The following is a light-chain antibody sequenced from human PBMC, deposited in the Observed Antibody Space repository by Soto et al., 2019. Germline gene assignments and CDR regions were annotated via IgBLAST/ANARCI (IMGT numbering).Light chain of an antibody. V-gene: IGKV3-20*01. Sequence: IVLTQSPDTLSLSPGERATLSCRASQSVSTRYLVWYQHRPGQAPRLLIYDTSSRATGIPDRFSGSGSGTDFTLTISRLEPEDFAVYYCQQYERSPWTFGQGTKVEIK. CDR2: DTS. CDR1: QSVSTRY. J-gene: IGKJ1*01. CDR3: QQYERSPWT.